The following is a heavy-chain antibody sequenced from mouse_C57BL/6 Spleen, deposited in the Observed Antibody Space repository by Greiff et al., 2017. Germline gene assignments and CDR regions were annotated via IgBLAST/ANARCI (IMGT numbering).Heavy chain of an antibody. Sequence: QVQLQQPGTELVKPGASVKLSCKASGFTFTSYWMHWVKQRPGHGLEWIGNINPSNGGTNYNGKFKSQATLTVDKSSSTAYMQLSSLTSEDSAVYYCARHYYGSSSEDYWGQGTTLTVSS. CDR2: INPSNGGT. D-gene: IGHD1-1*01. V-gene: IGHV1-53*01. J-gene: IGHJ2*01. CDR3: ARHYYGSSSEDY. CDR1: GFTFTSYW.